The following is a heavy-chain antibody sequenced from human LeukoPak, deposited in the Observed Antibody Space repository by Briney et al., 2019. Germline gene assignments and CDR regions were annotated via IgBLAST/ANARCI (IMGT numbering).Heavy chain of an antibody. V-gene: IGHV3-7*01. CDR2: IKQDGSEK. CDR1: GFTFRSYW. CDR3: ARGAGGRYPFDY. Sequence: PGGSLRLSCAASGFTFRSYWMRWVRQAPGKGLEWVANIKQDGSEKYYVDSVKGRFTISRDNAKNSLYLQMNSLRAEDTAVYYCARGAGGRYPFDYWGQGTLVTVSS. D-gene: IGHD1-26*01. J-gene: IGHJ4*02.